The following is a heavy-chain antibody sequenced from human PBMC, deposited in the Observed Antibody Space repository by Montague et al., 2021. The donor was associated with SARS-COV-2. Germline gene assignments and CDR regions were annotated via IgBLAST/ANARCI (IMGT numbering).Heavy chain of an antibody. CDR2: IDWDDDK. V-gene: IGHV2-70*01. D-gene: IGHD3-10*01. CDR1: GFSLSTSGMC. J-gene: IGHJ6*02. Sequence: PALVNPTQTLTLTCTFSGFSLSTSGMCVSWIRQPPGKALEWLALIDWDDDKYYSTSLKTRLTISKDTSKNQVVLTMTNMDPVDTATYYCARVRVVRGVIWDYGMDVWGRGTTVTVSS. CDR3: ARVRVVRGVIWDYGMDV.